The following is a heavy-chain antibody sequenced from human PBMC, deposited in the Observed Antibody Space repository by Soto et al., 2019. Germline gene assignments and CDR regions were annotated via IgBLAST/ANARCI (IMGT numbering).Heavy chain of an antibody. CDR1: GFTFSSYA. J-gene: IGHJ3*02. V-gene: IGHV3-30-3*01. Sequence: QVQLVESGGGVVQPGRSLRLSCAASGFTFSSYAMHWVRPAPGKGLEWVAVISYDGSNTYYADSVKGRFTISRDNSKNTRYLQMNSLRAEDTAVYYGARDRSDAVDSWGQGTMGTVAS. CDR3: ARDRSDAVDS. CDR2: ISYDGSNT.